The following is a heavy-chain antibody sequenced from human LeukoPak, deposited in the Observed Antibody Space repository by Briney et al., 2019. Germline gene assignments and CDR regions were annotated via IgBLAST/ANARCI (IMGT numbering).Heavy chain of an antibody. CDR3: ARDSRATIFGY. CDR1: GGSISSYY. D-gene: IGHD5-12*01. Sequence: PSETLSLTCTVSGGSISSYYWSWLRQPPGKGLEWIGYIYYSGSTNYNPSLKSRVTISVDTSKNQFSLKLSSVTAADTAVYYCARDSRATIFGYWGQGTLVTVSS. CDR2: IYYSGST. V-gene: IGHV4-59*01. J-gene: IGHJ4*02.